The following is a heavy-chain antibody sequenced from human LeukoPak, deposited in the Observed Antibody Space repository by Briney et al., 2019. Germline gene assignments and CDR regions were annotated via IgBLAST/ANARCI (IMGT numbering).Heavy chain of an antibody. CDR1: GFTFSSYW. Sequence: GGSLRLSCAASGFTFSSYWMSWVRQAPGKGLEWVSVVSRSGGSTYYADSVKGRFTISRDNSKNTLYLRMNSLRAEDTAVYFCARGQNYFGSGSPYNYYFDYWGQGVLVTVSS. CDR2: VSRSGGST. D-gene: IGHD3-10*01. V-gene: IGHV3-23*01. CDR3: ARGQNYFGSGSPYNYYFDY. J-gene: IGHJ4*02.